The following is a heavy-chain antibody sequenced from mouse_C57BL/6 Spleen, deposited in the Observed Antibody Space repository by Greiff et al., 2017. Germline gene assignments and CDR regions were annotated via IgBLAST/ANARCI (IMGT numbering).Heavy chain of an antibody. V-gene: IGHV5-6*01. CDR2: ICSGGSYT. J-gene: IGHJ2*01. CDR1: GFTFSSYG. D-gene: IGHD2-5*01. CDR3: ARTDYSSLYYFGY. Sequence: EVQLQQSGGDLVKPGGSLKLSCAASGFTFSSYGMSWVRQTPDKRLEWVATICSGGSYTDYPDSVKGRFTISRDNAKNTLYLQMSSLKSADTAMYYCARTDYSSLYYFGYWGQGTTLAVST.